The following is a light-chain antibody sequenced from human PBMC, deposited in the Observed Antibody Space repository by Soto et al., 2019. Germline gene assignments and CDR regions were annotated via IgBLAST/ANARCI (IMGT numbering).Light chain of an antibody. Sequence: EIVFTQSPATLSLSPGERATLSCRASQSVSIYLAWYQQKPGQAPRLLIYDASNRATGIPARFSGSGSGTDFTLTISXLEPEDFAVYYCQQRVDWLTFGGGTKVDIK. CDR3: QQRVDWLT. CDR1: QSVSIY. V-gene: IGKV3-11*01. J-gene: IGKJ4*01. CDR2: DAS.